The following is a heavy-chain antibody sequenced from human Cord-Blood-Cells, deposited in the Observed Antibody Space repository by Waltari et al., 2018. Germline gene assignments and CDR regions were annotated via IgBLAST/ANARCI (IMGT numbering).Heavy chain of an antibody. D-gene: IGHD3-16*01. J-gene: IGHJ4*02. Sequence: QVQLQESGPGLVKPSETLSLTCTVSGGSISSYYWSWIRQPAGKGLEWIGRIYTSGSTNYNPSLNSRVTVSVDTSKNQFSLKLSSVTAADTAVYYCARGTFLGDPYYFDYWGQGTLVTVSS. V-gene: IGHV4-4*07. CDR2: IYTSGST. CDR1: GGSISSYY. CDR3: ARGTFLGDPYYFDY.